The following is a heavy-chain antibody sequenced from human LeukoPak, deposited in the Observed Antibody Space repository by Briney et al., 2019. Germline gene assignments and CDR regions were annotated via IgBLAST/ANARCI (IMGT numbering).Heavy chain of an antibody. J-gene: IGHJ4*02. CDR3: ARDMYYYGSGSYGFFDY. V-gene: IGHV3-21*01. D-gene: IGHD3-10*01. CDR2: ISSSSSYI. Sequence: GGSLRLSCAASGFTLSSYSMNWVRQAPGKGLEWVSSISSSSSYIYYADSVKGRFTISRDNSKNTLYLQMNNLRAEDTAVYYCARDMYYYGSGSYGFFDYWGQGTLVTVSS. CDR1: GFTLSSYS.